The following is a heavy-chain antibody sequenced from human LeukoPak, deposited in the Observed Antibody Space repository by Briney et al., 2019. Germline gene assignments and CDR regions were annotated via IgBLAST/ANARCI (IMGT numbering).Heavy chain of an antibody. CDR3: ARHGAMTGNFQH. CDR2: IYYSGST. Sequence: PSETLSLTCTVSGGSISSGSYYWCWIRQPPGKGLEWIGSIYYSGSTYYNPSLKSRVTISVDTSSNQFSLKLSSVTAADMAVYYCARHGAMTGNFQHWGQGTLVTVSS. D-gene: IGHD3-9*01. CDR1: GGSISSGSYY. J-gene: IGHJ1*01. V-gene: IGHV4-39*01.